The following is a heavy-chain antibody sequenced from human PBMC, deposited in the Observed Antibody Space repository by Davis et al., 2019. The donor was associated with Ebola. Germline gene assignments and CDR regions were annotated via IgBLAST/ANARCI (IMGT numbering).Heavy chain of an antibody. V-gene: IGHV3-43*02. Sequence: GGSLRLSCAASGFTFSMYWMTWVRQRPGRGLEWVSLISDDGSRRYYGDFVKGRFTVSRDNSKNSLFLQMSSLTTEDSALYFCAKGSEWNLNYFDPWGQGTLVTVSS. CDR1: GFTFSMYW. J-gene: IGHJ5*02. CDR3: AKGSEWNLNYFDP. D-gene: IGHD1-1*01. CDR2: ISDDGSRR.